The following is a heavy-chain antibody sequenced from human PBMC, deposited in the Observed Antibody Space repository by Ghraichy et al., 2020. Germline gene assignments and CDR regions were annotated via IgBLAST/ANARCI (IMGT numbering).Heavy chain of an antibody. J-gene: IGHJ5*02. D-gene: IGHD3-22*01. CDR3: ARGELYYYDSSGYSP. CDR2: INHSGST. Sequence: SETLSPTCAVYGGSFSGYYWSWIRQPPGKGLEWIGEINHSGSTNYNPSLKSRVTISVDTSKNQFSLKLSSVTAADTAVYYCARGELYYYDSSGYSPWGQGTLVTVSS. V-gene: IGHV4-34*01. CDR1: GGSFSGYY.